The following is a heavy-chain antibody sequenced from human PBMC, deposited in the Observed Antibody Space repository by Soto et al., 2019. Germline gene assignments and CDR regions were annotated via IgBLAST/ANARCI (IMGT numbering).Heavy chain of an antibody. CDR3: ARGSYYYGMDV. Sequence: GGSLRLSCAASGFTFDSYAMHWVRQAPGKGLVWVSRINSDGSSTSYADSVKGRFTISRDNAKNTLYLQMNSLRAEDTAVYYCARGSYYYGMDVWGQGTTVTVSS. V-gene: IGHV3-74*01. J-gene: IGHJ6*02. CDR1: GFTFDSYA. CDR2: INSDGSST.